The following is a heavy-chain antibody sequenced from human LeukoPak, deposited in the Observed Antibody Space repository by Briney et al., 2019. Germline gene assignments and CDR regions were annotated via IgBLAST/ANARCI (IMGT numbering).Heavy chain of an antibody. D-gene: IGHD6-6*01. J-gene: IGHJ4*02. V-gene: IGHV3-23*01. CDR1: GFTFSSYA. CDR3: AKVVYSSSFFDY. Sequence: PGGSLRLSCAASGFTFSSYAMGRVRQAPGRGLEWVSLISGSGGSTYYADSVKGRFTISRDNSKNTLYLQMNSLRAEDTAVYYCAKVVYSSSFFDYWGQGTLVTVSS. CDR2: ISGSGGST.